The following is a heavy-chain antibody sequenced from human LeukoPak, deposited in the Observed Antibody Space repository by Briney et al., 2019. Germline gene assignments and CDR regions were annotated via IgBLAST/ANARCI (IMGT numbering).Heavy chain of an antibody. CDR1: GGSISSYY. Sequence: LETLSLTCTVSGGSISSYYWSWIRQPPGKGLEWIGYIYYSGSTNYNPSLKSRVTISVDTSKNQFSLKLSSVTAADTAVYYCARSAAAAGKGGFDYWGQGTLVTVSS. CDR3: ARSAAAAGKGGFDY. D-gene: IGHD6-13*01. J-gene: IGHJ4*02. CDR2: IYYSGST. V-gene: IGHV4-59*01.